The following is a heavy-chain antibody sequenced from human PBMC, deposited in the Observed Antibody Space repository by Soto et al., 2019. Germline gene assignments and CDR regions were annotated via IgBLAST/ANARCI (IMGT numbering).Heavy chain of an antibody. J-gene: IGHJ6*02. Sequence: ASVKVSCKASEGTLSRYAISWVRQVPGQGLEWMGGIIPVFGTRNHAQKFQDRVSISADASTTTVYMELSSLRSDDTAVYYCATGGPYSSSQRHYYYGMDVWGLGTTVTVSS. V-gene: IGHV1-69*13. CDR1: EGTLSRYA. CDR2: IIPVFGTR. CDR3: ATGGPYSSSQRHYYYGMDV. D-gene: IGHD6-6*01.